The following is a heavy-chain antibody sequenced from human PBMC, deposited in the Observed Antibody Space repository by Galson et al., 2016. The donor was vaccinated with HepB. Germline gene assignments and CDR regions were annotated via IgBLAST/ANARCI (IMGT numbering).Heavy chain of an antibody. Sequence: ETLSLTCTVSGASMTSHYWSWIRQPPGKALEWIGYIYDTESTNYTPSLKSRATISIDTSRNQFSLNLNSVTAADTAVYYCARAPYHDSRGYSFTPPSVWGQGTLVAVSS. CDR2: IYDTEST. V-gene: IGHV4-59*11. CDR1: GASMTSHY. CDR3: ARAPYHDSRGYSFTPPSV. J-gene: IGHJ4*02. D-gene: IGHD3-22*01.